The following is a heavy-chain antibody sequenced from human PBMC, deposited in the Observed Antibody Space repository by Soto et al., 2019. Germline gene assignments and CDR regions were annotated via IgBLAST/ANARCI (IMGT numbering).Heavy chain of an antibody. Sequence: QVQLQESGPGLVKPSETLSLTCTVSGGSISSYYWSWIRQPPGKGLEWIGYIYYSGSTNYNPSLTSRVTISVDTSKNQFSLKLSSVTAADTAVYYCARGQQWLVPFDYWGQGTLVTVSS. D-gene: IGHD6-19*01. J-gene: IGHJ4*02. CDR3: ARGQQWLVPFDY. V-gene: IGHV4-59*01. CDR1: GGSISSYY. CDR2: IYYSGST.